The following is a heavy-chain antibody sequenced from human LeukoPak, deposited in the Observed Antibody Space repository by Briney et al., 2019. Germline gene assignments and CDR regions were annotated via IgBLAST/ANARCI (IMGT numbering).Heavy chain of an antibody. J-gene: IGHJ5*02. CDR3: ARSVNWFDP. V-gene: IGHV4-59*08. Sequence: SETLSLTRTVSGGSISSYYWSWIRQPPGKGLEWIGYIYYSGSTNYNPSLKSRVTISVDTSKNQFSLKLSSVTAADTAVYYCARSVNWFDPWGQGTLVTVSS. CDR2: IYYSGST. CDR1: GGSISSYY.